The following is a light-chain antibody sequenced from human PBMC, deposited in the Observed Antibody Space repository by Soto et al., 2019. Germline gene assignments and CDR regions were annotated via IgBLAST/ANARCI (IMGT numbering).Light chain of an antibody. CDR3: QQRNNWLT. J-gene: IGKJ4*01. Sequence: EVVVTQSPATLSLSPGERATLSCRASQSVSSYLVWYQQKPGQAPRLLIYDASNRATGIPARFSGSGSGTDFTLTISSLEPEDFAVYYCQQRNNWLTFGGGTKVEIK. V-gene: IGKV3-11*01. CDR2: DAS. CDR1: QSVSSY.